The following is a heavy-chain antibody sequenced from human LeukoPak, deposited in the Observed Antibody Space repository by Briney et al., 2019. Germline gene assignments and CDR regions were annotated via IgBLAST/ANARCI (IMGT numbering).Heavy chain of an antibody. J-gene: IGHJ6*03. CDR2: INHSGST. CDR1: GGSFSGYY. D-gene: IGHD3-22*01. Sequence: SETLSLTCAVYGGSFSGYYWSWIRQPPGKGLEWIGEINHSGSTNYNPSLKSRVTISVDTSKNQFSLKLSSVTAADTAVYYCARVPPGYYDSSGYYPNYYYYYYYMDVWGKGTTVTVSS. CDR3: ARVPPGYYDSSGYYPNYYYYYYYMDV. V-gene: IGHV4-34*01.